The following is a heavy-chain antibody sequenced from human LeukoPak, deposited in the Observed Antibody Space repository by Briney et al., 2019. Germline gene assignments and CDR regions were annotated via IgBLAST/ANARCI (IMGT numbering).Heavy chain of an antibody. V-gene: IGHV4-4*07. CDR1: GGSISSYY. CDR3: ARDTYYYGSGSYGLDY. CDR2: IYTSGST. D-gene: IGHD3-10*01. J-gene: IGHJ4*02. Sequence: SETLSLTCTVSGGSISSYYWSWIRQPAGKGLEWIGRIYTSGSTNYNPSLKSRVTMSVDTSKNQFSLKLSSVTAADTAVYYCARDTYYYGSGSYGLDYWGQGTLVTVSS.